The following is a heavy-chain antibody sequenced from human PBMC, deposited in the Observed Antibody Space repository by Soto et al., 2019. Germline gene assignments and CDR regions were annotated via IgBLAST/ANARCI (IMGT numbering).Heavy chain of an antibody. CDR1: GVTFSTYW. CDR3: ARGSSGLLRYQFDP. D-gene: IGHD6-19*01. CDR2: IKQDGSEK. J-gene: IGHJ5*02. Sequence: GGSLRLSCVDSGVTFSTYWMNWVRQAPGKGLEWVANIKQDGSEKYYVDSVKGRFTISRDNAKNSLYLQMNSLRVDDTAVYYCARGSSGLLRYQFDPWGQGTLVTVSS. V-gene: IGHV3-7*03.